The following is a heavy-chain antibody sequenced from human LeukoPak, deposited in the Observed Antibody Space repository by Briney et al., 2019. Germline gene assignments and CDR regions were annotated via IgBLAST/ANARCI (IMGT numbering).Heavy chain of an antibody. CDR1: GFTFSSYG. CDR3: ARDSDIAARWGYYYGMDV. J-gene: IGHJ6*02. Sequence: GGSLRLSCAASGFTFSSYGMHWVRQAPGKGLEWVAVIWYDGSNKYYADSVKGRFTISRDNSKNTLYLQMNSLRAEDTAVYYCARDSDIAARWGYYYGMDVWGQGTTVTVSS. D-gene: IGHD6-6*01. V-gene: IGHV3-33*01. CDR2: IWYDGSNK.